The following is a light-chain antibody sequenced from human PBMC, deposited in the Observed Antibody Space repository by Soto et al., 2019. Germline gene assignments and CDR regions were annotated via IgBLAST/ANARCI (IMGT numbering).Light chain of an antibody. Sequence: QSALTQPASVSGSPGQSITISCTGTSSDVGGYNWVAWYQQHPGKAPKLMICDVSNRPSGVSNRFSGSKSGNTASLTISGLQAEDEADYYCSSYTSSNSVVFGGGIKVTVL. V-gene: IGLV2-14*03. CDR1: SSDVGGYNW. CDR3: SSYTSSNSVV. CDR2: DVS. J-gene: IGLJ3*02.